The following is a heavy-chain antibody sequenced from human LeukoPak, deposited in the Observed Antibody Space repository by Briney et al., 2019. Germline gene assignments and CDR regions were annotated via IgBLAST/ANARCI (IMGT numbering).Heavy chain of an antibody. D-gene: IGHD4-11*01. J-gene: IGHJ4*02. CDR2: INQDGSEK. CDR1: GFTLNYYW. Sequence: GGSLRLSCEASGFTLNYYWMSWVRQAPGKGLEWVANINQDGSEKYFVDSVKGRFTISRDNAQNSVFLQMDSLRVDDTAVYYCARGADHYKLGNFWGQGTLVSVSS. CDR3: ARGADHYKLGNF. V-gene: IGHV3-7*01.